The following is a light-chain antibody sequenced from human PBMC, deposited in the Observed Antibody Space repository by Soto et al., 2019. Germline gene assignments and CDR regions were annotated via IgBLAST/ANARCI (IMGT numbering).Light chain of an antibody. V-gene: IGLV3-21*04. J-gene: IGLJ2*01. CDR1: NIGIKS. CDR2: YDS. Sequence: SYELTQPPSVSVAPGKTARITCGGNNIGIKSVHWYQQKPGQAPVLVIYYDSDRPSGIPERFSGSNSGNTATLTISRVEAGDEADYYCQVWDSSCDHVVFGGGTQLTVL. CDR3: QVWDSSCDHVV.